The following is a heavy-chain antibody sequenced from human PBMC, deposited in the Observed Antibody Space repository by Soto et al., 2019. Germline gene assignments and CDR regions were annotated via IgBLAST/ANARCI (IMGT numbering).Heavy chain of an antibody. CDR3: CNGDYY. Sequence: EEQLVESGGGLVQPGGSLRLSCEASGFSFSTHYMNWVRKTPGQGLEWVSSINRDSTVIKYADSVKGRVTISRDNARNSLSLQMNSLRAEDTAVYYCCNGDYYVGPGTLVTVSS. D-gene: IGHD4-4*01. J-gene: IGHJ4*02. V-gene: IGHV3-48*01. CDR2: INRDSTVI. CDR1: GFSFSTHY.